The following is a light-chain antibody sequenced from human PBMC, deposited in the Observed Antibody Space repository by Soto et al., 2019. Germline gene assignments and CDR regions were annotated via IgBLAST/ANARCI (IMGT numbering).Light chain of an antibody. Sequence: EIVLTQSPHTLSLSPGERAALSCRASQSVSSSYLACYQHKPCQPPRLLIYGTSTRATGIPDRFSGSGSGTDFTLTISRLEPEDFAVYSCQQYGSSPPQTFGQGTKLEIK. CDR1: QSVSSSY. J-gene: IGKJ2*01. CDR3: QQYGSSPPQT. V-gene: IGKV3-20*01. CDR2: GTS.